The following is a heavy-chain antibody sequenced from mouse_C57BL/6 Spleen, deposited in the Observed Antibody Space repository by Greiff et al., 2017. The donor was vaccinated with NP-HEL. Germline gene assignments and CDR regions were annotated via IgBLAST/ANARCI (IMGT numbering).Heavy chain of an antibody. CDR3: ARFPIYYDYPYAMDY. CDR2: ISTYYGAA. CDR1: GYTFTDYA. Sequence: VQRVESGPELVRPGVSVKISCTGSGYTFTDYAMHWVQQSHAKSLEWIGVISTYYGAASYNQNFKDKATMTIDKSYSKAYMELSRLTSEDSAVYYCARFPIYYDYPYAMDYWGQGTSVTVSS. J-gene: IGHJ4*01. D-gene: IGHD2-4*01. V-gene: IGHV1-67*01.